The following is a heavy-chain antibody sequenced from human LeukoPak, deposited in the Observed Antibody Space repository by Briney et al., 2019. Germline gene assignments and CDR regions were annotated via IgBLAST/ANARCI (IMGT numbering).Heavy chain of an antibody. D-gene: IGHD3-22*01. Sequence: PGRSLRLSCAVSGFTFRNAGMHWVRQAPGKGLEWVAVIWYDGSQKYYADSVKGRFTISRDNSKNTLYLQMNSLRAEDTAVYYCARGPGYYYDSSGYYAIWGQGTMVTVSS. J-gene: IGHJ3*02. CDR3: ARGPGYYYDSSGYYAI. V-gene: IGHV3-33*01. CDR1: GFTFRNAG. CDR2: IWYDGSQK.